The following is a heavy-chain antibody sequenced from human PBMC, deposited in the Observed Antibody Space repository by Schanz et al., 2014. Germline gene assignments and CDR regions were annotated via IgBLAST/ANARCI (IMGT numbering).Heavy chain of an antibody. CDR1: GGSLSGYF. V-gene: IGHV4-34*01. CDR2: IGHSGNT. CDR3: ARGRQQLGSFDY. J-gene: IGHJ4*02. D-gene: IGHD6-13*01. Sequence: QVQLQQWGAGLLKPSETLSLTCAVYGGSLSGYFWSWIRQPPGKGLEWIGDIGHSGNTKDNPSLKSQVTMSVETSKTQFPLTLSSVTAADTAVYYCARGRQQLGSFDYWGPGTLVSVSS.